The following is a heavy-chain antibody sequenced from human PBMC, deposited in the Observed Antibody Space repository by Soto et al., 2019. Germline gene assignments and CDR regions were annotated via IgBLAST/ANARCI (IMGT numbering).Heavy chain of an antibody. V-gene: IGHV3-7*03. J-gene: IGHJ6*02. CDR1: GLTFSKYW. CDR3: ASVPGSPGYHGLDV. Sequence: EVQLVESGGGLVQPGGSLRLSCVASGLTFSKYWMTWVRQAPGKGLEWVANIKHDGSEQYYVGSVKGRFAISRDNAKNSLFLQMNSLRAEDTAVYYCASVPGSPGYHGLDVWGQGTTVTVSS. CDR2: IKHDGSEQ. D-gene: IGHD5-12*01.